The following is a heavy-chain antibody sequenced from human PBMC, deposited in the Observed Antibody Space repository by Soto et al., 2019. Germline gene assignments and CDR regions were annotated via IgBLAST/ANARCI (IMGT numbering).Heavy chain of an antibody. Sequence: EVQVLESGGGLVQPGGSLRLSCAASGVTFSNYAMTWVRQVPGRGLEWVSSIFASGDDTRYADSVKGRFTISRENSRGTLYLQMNSLRAEDTAVYYCARDPNGDYVGAFDIWGQGTMVTVSS. CDR1: GVTFSNYA. CDR2: IFASGDDT. D-gene: IGHD4-17*01. CDR3: ARDPNGDYVGAFDI. V-gene: IGHV3-23*01. J-gene: IGHJ3*02.